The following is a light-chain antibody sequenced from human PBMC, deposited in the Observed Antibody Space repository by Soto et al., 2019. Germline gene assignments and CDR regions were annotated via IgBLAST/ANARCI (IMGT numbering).Light chain of an antibody. Sequence: DIQMTQSPSSLSASVGDRVTITCRASQSISSSFLNWYQQKPGQPPRLLIYWASTRVSGVPDRFSGSGSGADFTLTVSSLQAEEAAAYYFHQYHCRPTGRFGGGTKVDIK. V-gene: IGKV1-39*01. J-gene: IGKJ4*01. CDR1: QSISSSF. CDR3: HQYHCRPTGR. CDR2: WAS.